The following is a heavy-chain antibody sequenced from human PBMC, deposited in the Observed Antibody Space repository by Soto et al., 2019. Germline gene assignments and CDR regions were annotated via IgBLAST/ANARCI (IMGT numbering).Heavy chain of an antibody. V-gene: IGHV4-31*03. Sequence: QVQLQESGPGLVKPSQTLSLTCTVSGGSISSGGYYWSWIRQHPGKGLEWIGYIYYSGSTYYNPSLKSRVTISVDTSKNQFSLKLSSVTAADTAVYYCARGGSPYYYDSSGYYHWFDPWGQGTLVTVSS. J-gene: IGHJ5*02. CDR1: GGSISSGGYY. D-gene: IGHD3-22*01. CDR2: IYYSGST. CDR3: ARGGSPYYYDSSGYYHWFDP.